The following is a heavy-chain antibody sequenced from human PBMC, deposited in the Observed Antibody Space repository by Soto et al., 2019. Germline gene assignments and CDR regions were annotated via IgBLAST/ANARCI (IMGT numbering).Heavy chain of an antibody. D-gene: IGHD6-19*01. CDR3: VTLSTAVDGFAFDI. Sequence: GSLRLSCTASGFPFNDYWMHWVRQAPGKGLVWVSRIHPDEVTTSYADSVRGRFTVSRDNVRNTLYLQMNSLRAEDTAMYYCVTLSTAVDGFAFDIWGRGTMVTVSS. CDR1: GFPFNDYW. V-gene: IGHV3-74*01. CDR2: IHPDEVTT. J-gene: IGHJ3*02.